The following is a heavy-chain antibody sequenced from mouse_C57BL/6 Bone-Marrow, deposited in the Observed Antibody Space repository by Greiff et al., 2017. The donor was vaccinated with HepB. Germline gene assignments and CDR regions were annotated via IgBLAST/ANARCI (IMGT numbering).Heavy chain of an antibody. CDR1: GYTFTNYW. CDR2: IYPGGGYT. Sequence: VQLQQSGAELVRPGTSVKMSCKASGYTFTNYWIGWAKQRPGHGLEWIGDIYPGGGYTNYNAKFKGKATLTADKSSSTAYMQFSSLTSEDSAIYYCARLDGYYVDYWGQGTTLTVSS. CDR3: ARLDGYYVDY. V-gene: IGHV1-63*01. J-gene: IGHJ2*01. D-gene: IGHD2-3*01.